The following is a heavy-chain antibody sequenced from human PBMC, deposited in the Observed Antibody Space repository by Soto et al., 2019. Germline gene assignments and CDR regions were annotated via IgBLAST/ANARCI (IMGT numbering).Heavy chain of an antibody. CDR2: IYYSGTT. CDR3: ARYYYAAVSYHQYFFDY. CDR1: GGYIRGYY. V-gene: IGHV4-59*01. Sequence: SETLSLRYTVSGGYIRGYYCSWIRQPTGKGLEWIANIYYSGTTNYNPSLKSRVTISVDTSKNQFSLKLNSVTAADTAVYYCARYYYAAVSYHQYFFDYWGQGTLVTVSS. D-gene: IGHD3-10*01. J-gene: IGHJ4*02.